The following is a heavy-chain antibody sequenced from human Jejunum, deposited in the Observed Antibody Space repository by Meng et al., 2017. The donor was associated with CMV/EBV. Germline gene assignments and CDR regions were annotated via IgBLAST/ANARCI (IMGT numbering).Heavy chain of an antibody. J-gene: IGHJ5*02. Sequence: SISSYYGSWMRQPPGKGLEWIVYIYYSGSTNYNPSLKSRVTIAVDTSKNQFSLKLRSVTAADTAVYYCARGDHCDSISCYPHWFDPWGQGTLVTVSS. CDR1: SISSYY. D-gene: IGHD2-2*01. V-gene: IGHV4-59*01. CDR3: ARGDHCDSISCYPHWFDP. CDR2: IYYSGST.